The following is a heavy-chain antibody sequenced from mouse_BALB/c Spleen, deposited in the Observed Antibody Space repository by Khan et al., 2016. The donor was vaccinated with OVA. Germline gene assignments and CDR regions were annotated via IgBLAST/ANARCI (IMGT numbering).Heavy chain of an antibody. CDR3: ASSHYYCSTYAFAY. V-gene: IGHV14-3*02. CDR2: IDPANGNT. J-gene: IGHJ3*01. Sequence: EVQLQQSGAELVKPGASVKLSCTASGFNIKDTFMHWVKQRPEQGLEWIGRIDPANGNTKYDPKFQGKATITADTSSNTAYLQLSSLTSEDTAVYYCASSHYYCSTYAFAYWGQGTLVTVSA. CDR1: GFNIKDTF. D-gene: IGHD1-1*01.